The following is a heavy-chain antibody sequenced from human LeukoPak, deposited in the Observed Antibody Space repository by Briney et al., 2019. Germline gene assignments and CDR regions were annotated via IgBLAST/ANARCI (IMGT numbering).Heavy chain of an antibody. V-gene: IGHV4-34*01. D-gene: IGHD6-19*01. Sequence: SETLSLTCAVYGGSFSGYYWRWIRQPPGKGLEWIGEISHSGSTNYNPSLKSRVTISADTSKNQFSLKLSSVTAADTAVYYCARGYSSENFDYWGQGTLVTVSS. J-gene: IGHJ4*02. CDR3: ARGYSSENFDY. CDR1: GGSFSGYY. CDR2: ISHSGST.